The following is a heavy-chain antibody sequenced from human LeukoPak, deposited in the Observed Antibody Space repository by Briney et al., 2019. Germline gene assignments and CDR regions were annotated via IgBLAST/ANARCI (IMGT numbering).Heavy chain of an antibody. CDR3: ARQLVRGFGFDY. Sequence: GGSLRLSCAASGFTFSSYSVNWVRQAPGKGLEWVSSISSSSSYIYYADSVKGRFTISRDNAKNSLYLQMNSLRAEDTAVYYCARQLVRGFGFDYWGQGTLVTVSS. CDR1: GFTFSSYS. D-gene: IGHD6-6*01. J-gene: IGHJ4*02. CDR2: ISSSSSYI. V-gene: IGHV3-21*01.